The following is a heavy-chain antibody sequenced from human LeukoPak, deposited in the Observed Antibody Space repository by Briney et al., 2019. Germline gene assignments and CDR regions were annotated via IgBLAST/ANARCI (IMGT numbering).Heavy chain of an antibody. CDR3: ARVQRVNFPLRYYFDY. J-gene: IGHJ4*02. CDR2: ISGSSSYI. V-gene: IGHV3-21*01. D-gene: IGHD3-10*01. Sequence: GGSLRLSCAASGFTFSSYSMKWVRQAPGKGLEWVSSISGSSSYIYYADSVQGRFTISRDNAKNSLYLQMNSLRAEDTAVYYCARVQRVNFPLRYYFDYWGQGTLVTVSS. CDR1: GFTFSSYS.